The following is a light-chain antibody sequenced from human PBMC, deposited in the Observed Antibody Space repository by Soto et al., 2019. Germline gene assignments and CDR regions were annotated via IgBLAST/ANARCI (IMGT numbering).Light chain of an antibody. Sequence: QSVLTQPRSVCGSPGQSVTISCAGTRSDVGGYDYVSWYQQYPGKAPKLMISDVTKRPSGVPDRFSGSKSGNTASLTISGLQAEDEGDYYCCSYAGTNTYVFGTGTKLTVL. V-gene: IGLV2-11*01. CDR2: DVT. J-gene: IGLJ1*01. CDR1: RSDVGGYDY. CDR3: CSYAGTNTYV.